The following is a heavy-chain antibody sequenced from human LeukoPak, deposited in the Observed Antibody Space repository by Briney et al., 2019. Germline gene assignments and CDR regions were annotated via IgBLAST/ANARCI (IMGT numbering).Heavy chain of an antibody. J-gene: IGHJ3*02. CDR1: GFTFSRCD. V-gene: IGHV3-30*02. D-gene: IGHD4-23*01. Sequence: PGGSLRLSCAASGFTFSRCDMHWVRQAPGKGLEWVAFVLYDGSLKYYADSVRGRVTISRDNSKNTLYLQMNSLRAEDTAVHYCLPRWVSGAFDIWGQGTMVTVSS. CDR3: LPRWVSGAFDI. CDR2: VLYDGSLK.